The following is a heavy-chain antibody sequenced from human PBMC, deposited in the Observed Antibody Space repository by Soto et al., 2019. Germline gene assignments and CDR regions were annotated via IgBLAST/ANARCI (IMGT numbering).Heavy chain of an antibody. J-gene: IGHJ4*02. V-gene: IGHV3-33*01. CDR3: AIYRGYSSAIYIVY. Sequence: PGGSLRLSCAASGFTFSSYGMHWVRQAPGKGLEWVAVIWYDGSNKYYADSVKGRFTISRDNSKNTLYLQMNSLRAEDTAVYYCAIYRGYSSAIYIVYWGQGTLVTVSS. CDR2: IWYDGSNK. CDR1: GFTFSSYG. D-gene: IGHD5-18*01.